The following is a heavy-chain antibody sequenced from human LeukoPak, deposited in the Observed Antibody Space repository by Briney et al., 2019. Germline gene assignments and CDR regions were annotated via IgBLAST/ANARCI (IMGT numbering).Heavy chain of an antibody. CDR1: GGSISSGGYS. CDR2: IYYSGST. CDR3: ARGRDWNYVSTFDI. D-gene: IGHD1-7*01. Sequence: SETLSLTCAVSGGSISSGGYSWTWIRQPPGKGLEWIGHIYYSGSTFYNPSLKGRVTISVDTSKNQFSLKLSSVTAADTAVYYCARGRDWNYVSTFDIWGQGTMVTVSS. V-gene: IGHV4-30-4*07. J-gene: IGHJ3*02.